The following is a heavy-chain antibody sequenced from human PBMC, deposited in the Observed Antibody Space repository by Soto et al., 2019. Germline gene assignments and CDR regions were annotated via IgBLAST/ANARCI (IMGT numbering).Heavy chain of an antibody. J-gene: IGHJ5*01. CDR1: GFTFNSFG. D-gene: IGHD2-15*01. Sequence: QVQLVESGGGVVQPGRSLRLSCAASGFTFNSFGVHWVRQAPGKGLEWVAVISYDGSHKYYGDSVKGRFTISRHNSNNWFFLQMTSWRTDDTGFYYCAKLGMGFCRGAPCSDSGAKGTRFPVPS. CDR2: ISYDGSHK. CDR3: AKLGMGFCRGAPCSDS. V-gene: IGHV3-30*18.